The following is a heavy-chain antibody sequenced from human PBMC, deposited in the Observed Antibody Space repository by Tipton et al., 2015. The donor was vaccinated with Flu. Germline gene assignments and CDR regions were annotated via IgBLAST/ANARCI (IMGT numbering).Heavy chain of an antibody. J-gene: IGHJ5*02. CDR2: IYYSGTT. CDR1: GGSTSSYY. V-gene: IGHV4-59*12. D-gene: IGHD3-9*01. Sequence: LRLSCTVSGGSTSSYYWSWIRQPPGKGLEWIGYIYYSGTTYYNPSLKSRVTMSIDTSKNQFSLKVTTVTAADTAVYYCAKEGGYNVLTDYYNKGVDPWGQGTRVSVSS. CDR3: AKEGGYNVLTDYYNKGVDP.